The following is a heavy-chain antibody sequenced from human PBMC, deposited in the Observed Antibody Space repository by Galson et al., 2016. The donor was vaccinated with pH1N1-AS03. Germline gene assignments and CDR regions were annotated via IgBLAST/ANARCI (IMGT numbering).Heavy chain of an antibody. J-gene: IGHJ3*01. D-gene: IGHD3-22*01. V-gene: IGHV3-23*01. CDR3: AKKFYYDSSGHHLDVADV. CDR2: ISGSGGST. Sequence: SLRLFCAASGFTFSNYAMTWVRQAPGKGLEWISSISGSGGSTNSADSVRDRFSISRDNSKNTLFLQMNRLRADDTAVYYCAKKFYYDSSGHHLDVADVWGQGTAVTVSS. CDR1: GFTFSNYA.